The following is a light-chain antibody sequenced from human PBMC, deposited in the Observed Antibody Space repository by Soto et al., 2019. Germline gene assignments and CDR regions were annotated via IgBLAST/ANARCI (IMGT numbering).Light chain of an antibody. CDR1: QSISISY. Sequence: EILLTQSPGTLSLSPGERATLSCRASQSISISYLAWYQQQPGQAPRFLIYSTSTRATGTPDRFSGSVSGTDGTITISRLEQEDAAVYYCQFYGSSMITFGQGTRLEIK. CDR2: STS. J-gene: IGKJ5*01. CDR3: QFYGSSMIT. V-gene: IGKV3-20*01.